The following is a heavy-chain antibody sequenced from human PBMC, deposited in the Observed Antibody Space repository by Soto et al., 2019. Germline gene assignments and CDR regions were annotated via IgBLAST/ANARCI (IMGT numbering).Heavy chain of an antibody. Sequence: SETLSLTCTVSGGSISSYYWSWIRQPPGKGLEWIGYIYYSGSTNYNPSLKSRVTISVDTSKNQFSLKLSSVTAADTAVYYCASHYDFWSGWNWFDPWGQGTLVTVS. CDR3: ASHYDFWSGWNWFDP. J-gene: IGHJ5*02. CDR1: GGSISSYY. CDR2: IYYSGST. D-gene: IGHD3-3*01. V-gene: IGHV4-59*01.